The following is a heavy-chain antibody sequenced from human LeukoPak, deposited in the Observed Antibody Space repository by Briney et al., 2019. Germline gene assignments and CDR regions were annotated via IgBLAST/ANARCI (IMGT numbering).Heavy chain of an antibody. V-gene: IGHV4-4*02. Sequence: PSETLSLTCAVSGDSITSSHWWNWVRQPPGKGLEWIGEIYHSGTTIYIPSLKSRVTMSIDKSKNQFSLNLSSVTAADTAVYYCATLGEYYDSSGYYYNWGQGTLVTVSS. CDR1: GDSITSSHW. J-gene: IGHJ4*02. CDR3: ATLGEYYDSSGYYYN. D-gene: IGHD3-22*01. CDR2: IYHSGTT.